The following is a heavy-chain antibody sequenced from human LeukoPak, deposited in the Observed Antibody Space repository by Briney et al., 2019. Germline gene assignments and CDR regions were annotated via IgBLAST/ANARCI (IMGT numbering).Heavy chain of an antibody. CDR1: GCTFSTYW. CDR3: VRSYDSSGYFSYYCYGMDV. J-gene: IGHJ6*02. V-gene: IGHV3-74*01. Sequence: GGSLRLSCAASGCTFSTYWMHWVRQAPGKGLVWVSRINSDGSSTTYADSVKGRFTISRDNAKNTLYLQMNSLRAEDTAVYYCVRSYDSSGYFSYYCYGMDVWGQGTTVTVSS. D-gene: IGHD3-22*01. CDR2: INSDGSST.